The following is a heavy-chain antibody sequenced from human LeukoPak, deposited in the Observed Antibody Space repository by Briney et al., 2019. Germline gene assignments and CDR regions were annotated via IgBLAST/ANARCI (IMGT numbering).Heavy chain of an antibody. V-gene: IGHV3-66*01. D-gene: IGHD5-12*01. CDR3: ARDGVATILFDY. Sequence: GGSLRLSCAASGFTVSSNYMSWVRQAPGKGLEWVSVIYSGGSTYYAGSVKGRFTISRDNSKNTLYLQMNSLRAEDTAVYYCARDGVATILFDYWGQGTLATVSS. CDR2: IYSGGST. J-gene: IGHJ4*02. CDR1: GFTVSSNY.